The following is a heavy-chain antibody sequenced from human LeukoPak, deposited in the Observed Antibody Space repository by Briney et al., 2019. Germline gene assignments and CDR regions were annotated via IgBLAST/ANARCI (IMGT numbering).Heavy chain of an antibody. CDR1: GFIFDNYG. V-gene: IGHV3-20*04. Sequence: PGGSLRLSCAASGFIFDNYGMSWVRQPPGKGLDWASGINWNGAGTGYADSVKGRFTISRDKAKNSLYLQMNSLRAEDTALYYCARVTVYYDSSGYFDYWGQGTLVTVSS. D-gene: IGHD3-22*01. CDR2: INWNGAGT. CDR3: ARVTVYYDSSGYFDY. J-gene: IGHJ4*02.